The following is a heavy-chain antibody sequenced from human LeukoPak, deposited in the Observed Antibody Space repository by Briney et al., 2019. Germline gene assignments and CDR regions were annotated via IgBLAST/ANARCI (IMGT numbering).Heavy chain of an antibody. V-gene: IGHV3-21*01. D-gene: IGHD6-19*01. CDR2: ISSSSSYI. CDR1: GFTFSSYS. J-gene: IGHJ3*02. Sequence: GGSLRLSCAASGFTFSSYSMNWVRQAPGKGLEWVSSISSSSSYIYYADSVKGRFTISRDNAKNSLYPQMNSLRAEDTAVYYCARDPGSSGQDDAFDIWGQGTMVTVSS. CDR3: ARDPGSSGQDDAFDI.